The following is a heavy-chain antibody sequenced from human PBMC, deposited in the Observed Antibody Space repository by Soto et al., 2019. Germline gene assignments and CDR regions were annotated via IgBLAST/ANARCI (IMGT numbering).Heavy chain of an antibody. V-gene: IGHV1-69*01. J-gene: IGHJ6*02. D-gene: IGHD6-13*01. Sequence: QVQLVQSGAEVKKPGSSVKVSCKASGGTFSSYAISWVRQAPGQGLEWMGGIIPIFGTANYAQKFQGRVTITADESTSTAYMELSSLRSEDTAVYYCARDQDSSSWHSYSYGMDVWGQGTTVTVSS. CDR3: ARDQDSSSWHSYSYGMDV. CDR1: GGTFSSYA. CDR2: IIPIFGTA.